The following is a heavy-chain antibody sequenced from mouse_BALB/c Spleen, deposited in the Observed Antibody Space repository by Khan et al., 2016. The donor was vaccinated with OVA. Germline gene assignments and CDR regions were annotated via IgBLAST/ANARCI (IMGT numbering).Heavy chain of an antibody. V-gene: IGHV1-4*01. CDR1: GYTFTSYT. D-gene: IGHD2-14*01. Sequence: QMQLEESGAELARPGASVKMSCKASGYTFTSYTIHWIKKRPGQGLEWIGYINPSNGYTNYNQKFKDKATLTTDNSSTTAYLQLSSLTSDDSAVYNCVRDGAYHRNDGWFAYWGQGTLVTVSA. J-gene: IGHJ3*01. CDR3: VRDGAYHRNDGWFAY. CDR2: INPSNGYT.